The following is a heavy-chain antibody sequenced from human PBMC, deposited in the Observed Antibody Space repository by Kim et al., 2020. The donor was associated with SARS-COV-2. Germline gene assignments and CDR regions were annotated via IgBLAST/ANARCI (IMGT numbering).Heavy chain of an antibody. Sequence: PSPKRRVTISVDTSKNQFSRKLSSVTAADTAVYYCARARITMIVVDAFDIWGQGTMVTVSS. V-gene: IGHV4-31*02. D-gene: IGHD3-22*01. J-gene: IGHJ3*02. CDR3: ARARITMIVVDAFDI.